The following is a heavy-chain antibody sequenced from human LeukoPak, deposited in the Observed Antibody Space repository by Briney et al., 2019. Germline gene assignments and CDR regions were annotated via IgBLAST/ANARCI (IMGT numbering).Heavy chain of an antibody. V-gene: IGHV3-66*02. D-gene: IGHD3-3*01. CDR3: AKDLSKGLLYRRGMYYFDY. J-gene: IGHJ4*02. CDR1: GFTVSSTY. Sequence: GGSLRLSCLASGFTVSSTYMSWVRQAPGKGLEWVSVTYSGGSTYYADSVKGRFTISRDNSKNTLYLQMNSLRAEDTAVYYCAKDLSKGLLYRRGMYYFDYWGQGTLVTVSS. CDR2: TYSGGST.